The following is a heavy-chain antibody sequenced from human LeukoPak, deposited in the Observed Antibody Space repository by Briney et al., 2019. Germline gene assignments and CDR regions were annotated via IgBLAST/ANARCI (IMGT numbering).Heavy chain of an antibody. V-gene: IGHV3-66*01. D-gene: IGHD3-22*01. CDR2: IYSGGSA. J-gene: IGHJ4*02. Sequence: GGSLRLSCAASGFTVSSNYMSWVRQAPGKGLEWVSVIYSGGSAYYADSVKGRFTISRDNSKNTLYLQMNSLRAEDTAVYYCARDPSYYYDSSGYYEGDYWGQGTLVTVSS. CDR3: ARDPSYYYDSSGYYEGDY. CDR1: GFTVSSNY.